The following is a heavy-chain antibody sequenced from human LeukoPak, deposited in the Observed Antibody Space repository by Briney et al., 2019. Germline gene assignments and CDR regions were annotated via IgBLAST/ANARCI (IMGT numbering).Heavy chain of an antibody. D-gene: IGHD6-6*01. V-gene: IGHV4-39*02. CDR2: IYYSGST. J-gene: IGHJ6*03. CDR3: ARDSSSSSFLSSYYYYYMDV. CDR1: DGSISSSSYY. Sequence: PSETLSLTCTVSDGSISSSSYYWGWIRQPPGKGLEWIGTIYYSGSTYYSPSLKSRVAISVDTSKNQFSLKLSSVTAADTAVYYCARDSSSSSFLSSYYYYYMDVWGKGTTVTVSS.